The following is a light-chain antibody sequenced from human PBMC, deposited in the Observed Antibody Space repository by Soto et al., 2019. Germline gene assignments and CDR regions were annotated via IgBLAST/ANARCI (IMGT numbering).Light chain of an antibody. J-gene: IGLJ1*01. Sequence: QSVLTQPASVSGSPGQSITISCTGTSSDGGGYNYVSWYQQHPGKAPKLMIYDVSNRPSGVSNRFSGSKSGNTASLTISGLQAEDEADYYCTSYTRTSSTTYVFGTGTKVTVL. CDR1: SSDGGGYNY. V-gene: IGLV2-14*01. CDR3: TSYTRTSSTTYV. CDR2: DVS.